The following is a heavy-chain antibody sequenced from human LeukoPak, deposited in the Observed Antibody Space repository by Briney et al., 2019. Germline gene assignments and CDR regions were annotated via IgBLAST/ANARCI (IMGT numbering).Heavy chain of an antibody. CDR2: INHSGST. J-gene: IGHJ1*01. Sequence: PSETLSLTCAVYGGSFSGYYWSWIRQPPGKGLEWIGEINHSGSTNYNPSLKSRVTISVDTSKNQFSLNLNSVTAADTAVYYCARRRYYDSTGYLDWGQGTLVTVSS. CDR3: ARRRYYDSTGYLD. D-gene: IGHD3-22*01. V-gene: IGHV4-34*01. CDR1: GGSFSGYY.